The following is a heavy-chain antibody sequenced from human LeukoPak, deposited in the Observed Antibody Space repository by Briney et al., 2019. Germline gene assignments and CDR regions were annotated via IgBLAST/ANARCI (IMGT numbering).Heavy chain of an antibody. J-gene: IGHJ4*02. D-gene: IGHD3-3*01. Sequence: ASVKVSCKASGYTFTSYGISWVRQAPGQRLEWMGWINAGNGNTKYSQEFQGRVTITRDTSASTAYMELSSLRSEDMAVYYCARGRFLEWLLYELDYWGQGTLVTVSS. CDR2: INAGNGNT. V-gene: IGHV1-3*03. CDR3: ARGRFLEWLLYELDY. CDR1: GYTFTSYG.